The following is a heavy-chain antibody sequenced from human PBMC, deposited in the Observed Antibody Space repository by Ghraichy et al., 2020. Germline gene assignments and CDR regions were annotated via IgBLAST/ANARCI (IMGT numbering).Heavy chain of an antibody. CDR3: ARMLHSNYYFDY. V-gene: IGHV2-70*11. J-gene: IGHJ4*02. Sequence: GPTLVKPTQTLTLTCTFSGVSLSTSGMCVTWIRQPPGKALEWLARIDWDDDRYYSTSLKTRLTISKDTSKNQVVFIMTNMDPVDTATYYCARMLHSNYYFDYWGQGTLVTVSS. CDR2: IDWDDDR. CDR1: GVSLSTSGMC. D-gene: IGHD4-11*01.